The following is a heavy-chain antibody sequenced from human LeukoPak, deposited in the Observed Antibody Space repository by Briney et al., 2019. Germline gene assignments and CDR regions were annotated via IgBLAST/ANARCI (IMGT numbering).Heavy chain of an antibody. CDR2: IYYSGST. D-gene: IGHD5-12*01. CDR3: ASGYSGCEGYFDY. V-gene: IGHV4-30-4*01. Sequence: SQTLSLTCTVSGGSISSGDYYWRWIRQPPGTGLEWIGYIYYSGSTYYNPSLKSRVTISVDTSKNQFSLKLSSVTAADTAVYYCASGYSGCEGYFDYWGQGTLVTVSS. CDR1: GGSISSGDYY. J-gene: IGHJ4*02.